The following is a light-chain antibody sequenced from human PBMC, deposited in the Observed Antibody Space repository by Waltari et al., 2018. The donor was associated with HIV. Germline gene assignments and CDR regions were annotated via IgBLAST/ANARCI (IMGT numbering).Light chain of an antibody. CDR2: LNSDGSR. CDR3: QTGGTGSRV. CDR1: SGPRSYA. V-gene: IGLV4-69*01. Sequence: QLVLTPSPSASASLGASVKLTCTLISGPRSYALTWHQQQPEKGPRYLMKLNSDGSRSKGDGIPDRGSGSSSGAERDLTISSLQSEDEADYYGQTGGTGSRVFGGGTKLTVL. J-gene: IGLJ3*02.